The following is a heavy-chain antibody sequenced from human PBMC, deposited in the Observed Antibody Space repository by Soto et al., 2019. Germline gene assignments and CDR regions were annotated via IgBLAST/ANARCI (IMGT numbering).Heavy chain of an antibody. J-gene: IGHJ3*02. CDR2: INPNSGGT. Sequence: ASVKVSCKASGYTFTGYYMPWVRQAPGQGLEWMGWINPNSGGTNYAQKFQGWVTMTRDTSISTAYMELSRLRSDDTAVYYCARPHDYGGNLDAFDIWGQGTMVTVSS. V-gene: IGHV1-2*04. CDR3: ARPHDYGGNLDAFDI. D-gene: IGHD4-17*01. CDR1: GYTFTGYY.